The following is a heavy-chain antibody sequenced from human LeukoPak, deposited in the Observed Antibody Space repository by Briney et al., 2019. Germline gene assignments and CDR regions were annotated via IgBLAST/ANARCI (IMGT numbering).Heavy chain of an antibody. V-gene: IGHV3-30*02. J-gene: IGHJ3*02. Sequence: PGGSLRLSCAASGFTFSSYGMHWVRQAPGKGLEWVAFIRYDGSNKYYADSVKGRFTISRDNSKNTLYLQMNSLRAEDTAVYYCAKDVRNQYPYDAFDIWGQGTMVTVSS. CDR3: AKDVRNQYPYDAFDI. CDR2: IRYDGSNK. D-gene: IGHD1-14*01. CDR1: GFTFSSYG.